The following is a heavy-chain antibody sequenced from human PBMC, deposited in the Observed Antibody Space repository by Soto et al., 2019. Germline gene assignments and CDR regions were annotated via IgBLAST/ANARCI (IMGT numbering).Heavy chain of an antibody. CDR2: IYYSGST. V-gene: IGHV4-61*01. J-gene: IGHJ5*02. Sequence: PSETLSLTCTVSGGSVSSGSYYWSWIRQPPGKGLEWIGYIYYSGSTNYNPSLKSRVTISVDTSKNQFSLKLSSVTAADTAVYYCARDKIHDYYDSSGYYPNWFDPWGQGTLVTVSS. D-gene: IGHD3-22*01. CDR1: GGSVSSGSYY. CDR3: ARDKIHDYYDSSGYYPNWFDP.